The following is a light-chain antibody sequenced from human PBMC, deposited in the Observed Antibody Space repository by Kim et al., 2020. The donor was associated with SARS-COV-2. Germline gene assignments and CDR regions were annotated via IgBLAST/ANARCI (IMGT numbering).Light chain of an antibody. CDR1: QSISSY. CDR3: QQSYSTLYT. V-gene: IGKV1-39*01. CDR2: AAS. J-gene: IGKJ2*01. Sequence: DIQMTQSPSSLSASVGDRVTITCRASQSISSYLNWYQQKPGKAPKLLIYAASSLQSGVPSRFSGSASGTDFTLTISSLQPEDFATYYCQQSYSTLYTFGQVTKLEI.